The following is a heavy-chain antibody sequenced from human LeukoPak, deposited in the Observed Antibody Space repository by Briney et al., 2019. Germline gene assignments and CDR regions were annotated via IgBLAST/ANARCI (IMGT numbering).Heavy chain of an antibody. V-gene: IGHV1-46*01. J-gene: IGHJ5*02. CDR1: GYTFTIYY. D-gene: IGHD3-22*01. Sequence: GGSVTVSFKASGYTFTIYYMHWVRQAPGQGLEWMGIINPSGGSTSYAQKFQGRVTMTRDTSTSTVYMELSSLRSEDTAVYYCAREAPYYYDSSGYYPEGWFDPWGQGTLVTVSS. CDR3: AREAPYYYDSSGYYPEGWFDP. CDR2: INPSGGST.